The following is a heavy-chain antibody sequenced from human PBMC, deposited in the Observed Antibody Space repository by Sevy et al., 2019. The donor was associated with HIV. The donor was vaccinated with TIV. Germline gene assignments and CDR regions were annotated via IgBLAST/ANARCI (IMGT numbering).Heavy chain of an antibody. V-gene: IGHV3-23*01. CDR2: ITGSGDTT. Sequence: GGSLRLSCAASGFTFNNYAMSWVRQAPGKGLEWVSGITGSGDTTYYADPVKGRFTVFRDNSKNTFFLQMNSLRVEDTAMYYCAKGPTTVPNWFDSWGQGTLDTVSS. J-gene: IGHJ5*01. CDR3: AKGPTTVPNWFDS. CDR1: GFTFNNYA.